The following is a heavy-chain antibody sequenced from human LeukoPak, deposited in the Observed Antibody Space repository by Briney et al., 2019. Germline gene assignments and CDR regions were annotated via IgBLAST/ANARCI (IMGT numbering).Heavy chain of an antibody. CDR2: IYYSGST. V-gene: IGHV4-59*01. D-gene: IGHD2-2*01. CDR1: GGSISSYY. J-gene: IGHJ5*02. Sequence: SETLSLTCTVSGGSISSYYWSWIRQPPGKGLEWIGYIYYSGSTNYNPSLKSRVTISVDTSKNQFSLKLSPVTAADTAVYYCARGLPAASFDPWGKGTLVTVS. CDR3: ARGLPAASFDP.